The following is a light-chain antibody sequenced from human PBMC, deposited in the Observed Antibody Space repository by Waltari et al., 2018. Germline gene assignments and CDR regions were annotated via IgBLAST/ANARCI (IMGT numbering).Light chain of an antibody. CDR1: QILNNNY. CDR3: QHYGSSPYT. Sequence: DTVLTQSPGTLSLSTGESVSLSCRASQILNNNYLAWYQQKPGPAPALLIHGASRRATGVPERFSGSGYGTDFTLIISRLEVEDSAVYYCQHYGSSPYTFGRGTKLEIK. V-gene: IGKV3-20*01. J-gene: IGKJ2*01. CDR2: GAS.